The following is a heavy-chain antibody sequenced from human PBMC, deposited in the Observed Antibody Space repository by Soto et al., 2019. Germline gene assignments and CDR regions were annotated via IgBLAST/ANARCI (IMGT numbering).Heavy chain of an antibody. V-gene: IGHV1-18*01. J-gene: IGHJ5*02. CDR2: ISAYNGNT. CDR1: GYTFRSYG. Sequence: QVQLVQSGAEVKKPGASVKVSCKASGYTFRSYGISWVRQAPGQGLEWMGRISAYNGNTNYAQKLQARVTMTTDTSTSTAYMELRSLGSDDRAVYYCARDRGNNCNYGWFEPWGQGTLVTVSS. D-gene: IGHD1-7*01. CDR3: ARDRGNNCNYGWFEP.